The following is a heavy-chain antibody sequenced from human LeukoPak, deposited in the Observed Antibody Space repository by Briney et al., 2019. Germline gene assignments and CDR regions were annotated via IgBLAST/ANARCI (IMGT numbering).Heavy chain of an antibody. CDR1: GYTFTGYY. V-gene: IGHV1-2*02. J-gene: IGHJ6*02. CDR3: ARESYDCSSTSCPDYYYYYGMDV. CDR2: INPNSGGT. D-gene: IGHD2-2*01. Sequence: GASVKVSYTASGYTFTGYYMHWVRQAPGQGLEWMGWINPNSGGTNYAQKFQGRVTMTRDTSISTAYMELSRLRSDDTAVYYCARESYDCSSTSCPDYYYYYGMDVWGQGTTVTVSS.